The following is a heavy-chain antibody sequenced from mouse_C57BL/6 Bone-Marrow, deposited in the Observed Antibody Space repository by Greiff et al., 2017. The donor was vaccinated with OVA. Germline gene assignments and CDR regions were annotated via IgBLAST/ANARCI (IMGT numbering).Heavy chain of an antibody. D-gene: IGHD2-4*01. CDR1: GFSFNTYA. V-gene: IGHV10-1*01. CDR2: IRSKSNNYAT. Sequence: EVQLVESGGGLVQPKGSLKLSCAASGFSFNTYAMNWVRQAPGKGLEWVARIRSKSNNYATYYANSVKDRFTITRDDSESMLYLQMNNLKTEATAMDYCVRHDYDVGGYAMDYWGQGTSVTVSS. CDR3: VRHDYDVGGYAMDY. J-gene: IGHJ4*01.